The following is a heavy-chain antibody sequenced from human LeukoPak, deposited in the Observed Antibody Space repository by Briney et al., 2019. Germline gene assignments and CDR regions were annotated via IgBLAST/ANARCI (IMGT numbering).Heavy chain of an antibody. CDR1: GFTFSSYW. Sequence: PGGSLRLSCAASGFTFSSYWMHWVRQAPGKGLVWVSRINSDGSSTSYADSVKGRFTISRDNSKNTLYLQMNSLRAEDTAVYYCARGDSSGYYGHAFDIWGQGTMVTVSS. D-gene: IGHD3-22*01. J-gene: IGHJ3*02. CDR3: ARGDSSGYYGHAFDI. CDR2: INSDGSST. V-gene: IGHV3-74*01.